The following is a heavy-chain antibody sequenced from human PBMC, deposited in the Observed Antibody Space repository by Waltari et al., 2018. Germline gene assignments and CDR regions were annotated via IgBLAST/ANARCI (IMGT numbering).Heavy chain of an antibody. Sequence: QITLKESGPTLVKPTQTLTLTCTFSGFSLSTSGVGVGWIRQPPGKALEWLALIYWNDDKRYSPSLKSRLTITKDTPKNQVVLTMTNMDPVDTATYYCAHSDPPSYSSSTFDPWGQGTLVTVSS. J-gene: IGHJ5*02. V-gene: IGHV2-5*01. CDR3: AHSDPPSYSSSTFDP. CDR2: IYWNDDK. CDR1: GFSLSTSGVG. D-gene: IGHD6-6*01.